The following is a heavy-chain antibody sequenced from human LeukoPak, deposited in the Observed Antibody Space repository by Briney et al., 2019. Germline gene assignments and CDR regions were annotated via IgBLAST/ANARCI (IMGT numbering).Heavy chain of an antibody. J-gene: IGHJ4*02. Sequence: ASVKVSCKASGYTFTGYYMHWVRQAPGQGLEWMGWINPNSGGTNYAQKFQGRVTMTRDTSINTTYMELSRLRSDDTAVYFCARRSDGYCSGGSCLSFDYWGQGTLVTVSS. CDR1: GYTFTGYY. CDR2: INPNSGGT. CDR3: ARRSDGYCSGGSCLSFDY. D-gene: IGHD2-15*01. V-gene: IGHV1-2*02.